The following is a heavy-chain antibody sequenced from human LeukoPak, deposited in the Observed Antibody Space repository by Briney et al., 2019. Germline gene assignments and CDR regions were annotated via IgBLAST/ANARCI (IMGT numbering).Heavy chain of an antibody. Sequence: ASVKVSCKASGYTFTSHYMHWVRQAPGQGLEWMGIINPSGGSTSYAQKFQGRVTMTRDMSTSTVYMELSSLRSEDTAVYYCARAPHYSGSYFDAFDIWGQGTMVTVSS. CDR3: ARAPHYSGSYFDAFDI. V-gene: IGHV1-46*01. J-gene: IGHJ3*02. CDR1: GYTFTSHY. CDR2: INPSGGST. D-gene: IGHD1-26*01.